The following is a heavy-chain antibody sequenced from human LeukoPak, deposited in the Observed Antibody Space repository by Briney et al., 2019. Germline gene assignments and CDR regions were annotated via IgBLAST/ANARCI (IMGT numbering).Heavy chain of an antibody. CDR3: ARGGPAAAGSG. CDR1: GYTFPSYF. D-gene: IGHD6-13*01. J-gene: IGHJ4*02. CDR2: INPNSGGT. V-gene: IGHV1-2*06. Sequence: ASVKVSCKASGYTFPSYFMHWVRQAPGQGLEWMGRINPNSGGTNYAQKFQGRVTMTRDTSISTAYMELSRLRSDDTAVYYCARGGPAAAGSGWGQGTLVTVSS.